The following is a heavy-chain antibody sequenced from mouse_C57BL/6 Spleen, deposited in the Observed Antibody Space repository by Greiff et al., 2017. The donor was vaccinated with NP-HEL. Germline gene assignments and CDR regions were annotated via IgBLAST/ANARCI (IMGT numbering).Heavy chain of an antibody. D-gene: IGHD1-1*01. CDR3: ARQGDYYGSSFAY. Sequence: VQLQQSGPELVKPGASVKIPCKASGYTFTDYNMDWVKQSHGKSLEWIGDINPNNGGTIYNQKFKGKATLTVDKSSSTAYMELRSLTSEDTAVYYCARQGDYYGSSFAYWGQGTLVTVSA. V-gene: IGHV1-18*01. CDR2: INPNNGGT. J-gene: IGHJ3*01. CDR1: GYTFTDYN.